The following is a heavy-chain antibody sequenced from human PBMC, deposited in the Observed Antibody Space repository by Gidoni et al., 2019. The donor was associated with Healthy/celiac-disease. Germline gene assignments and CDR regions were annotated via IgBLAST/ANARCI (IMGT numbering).Heavy chain of an antibody. CDR3: ARGGTYYDSILPVDY. CDR1: GGSISSGGYY. CDR2: IYYSGST. J-gene: IGHJ4*02. D-gene: IGHD3-22*01. Sequence: QVQLQESGPGLVKPSQTLSLTCTVSGGSISSGGYYWSWIRQHPGKGLEWIGYIYYSGSTYYNPSLKSRVTISVDTSKNQFSLKLSSVTAADTAVYYCARGGTYYDSILPVDYWGQGTLVTVSS. V-gene: IGHV4-31*03.